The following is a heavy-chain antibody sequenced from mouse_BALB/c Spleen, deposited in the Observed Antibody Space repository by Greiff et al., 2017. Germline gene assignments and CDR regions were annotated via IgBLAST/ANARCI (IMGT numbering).Heavy chain of an antibody. V-gene: IGHV2-9*02. J-gene: IGHJ4*01. D-gene: IGHD2-10*02. Sequence: VQLQQSGHGLVAPSQSLSITCTVSGFSLTSYGVHWVRQPPGKGLEWLGVIWAGGSTNYNSALMSRLSISKDNSKSQVFLKMNSLQTDDTAMYYCAALVSYAMDYWGQGTSVTVSS. CDR2: IWAGGST. CDR1: GFSLTSYG. CDR3: AALVSYAMDY.